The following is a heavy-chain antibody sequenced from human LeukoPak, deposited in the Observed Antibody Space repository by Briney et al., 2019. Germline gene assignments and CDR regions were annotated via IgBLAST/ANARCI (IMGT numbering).Heavy chain of an antibody. V-gene: IGHV1-18*01. CDR1: GYTFTSYG. CDR3: ARTLYIASAPGGFDY. CDR2: INPKNAAT. J-gene: IGHJ4*02. D-gene: IGHD3-16*01. Sequence: ASVKVSCKASGYTFTSYGISWVRQAPGQGLEWMGWINPKNAATNYAQKFQGRVTMTRDTSTGTVYMEVNALRSDDTAVYYCARTLYIASAPGGFDYWGQGTLVTVSS.